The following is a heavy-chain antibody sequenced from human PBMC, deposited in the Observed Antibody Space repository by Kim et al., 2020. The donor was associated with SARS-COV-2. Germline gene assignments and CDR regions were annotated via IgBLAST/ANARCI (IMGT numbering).Heavy chain of an antibody. V-gene: IGHV4-59*01. CDR3: ARDCGWLRTGWFDP. CDR1: GGSISSYY. CDR2: IYYSGST. D-gene: IGHD3-9*01. Sequence: SETLSLTCTVSGGSISSYYWSWIRQPPGKGLEWIGYIYYSGSTNYNPSLKSRVTISVDTSKNQFSLKLSSVTAADTAVYYCARDCGWLRTGWFDPWGQGTLVTVSS. J-gene: IGHJ5*02.